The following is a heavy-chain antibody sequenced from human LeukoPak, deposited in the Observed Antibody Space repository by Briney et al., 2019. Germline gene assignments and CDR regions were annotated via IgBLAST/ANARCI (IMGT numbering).Heavy chain of an antibody. CDR1: GFTFSRHT. J-gene: IGHJ4*02. CDR2: ISTSGSAM. D-gene: IGHD1-26*01. Sequence: TGGSLRLSCAAFGFTFSRHTMNWVRQAPGKGLEWVSHISTSGSAMYYADSVKGRFTISRDNAKDSLYLQMNSLRDEDTAVYYCASSGSYRFDYWGQGTLVTVSS. V-gene: IGHV3-48*02. CDR3: ASSGSYRFDY.